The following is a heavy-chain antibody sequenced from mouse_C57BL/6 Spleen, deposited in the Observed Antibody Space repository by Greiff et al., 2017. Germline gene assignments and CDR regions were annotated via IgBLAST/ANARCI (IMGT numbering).Heavy chain of an antibody. D-gene: IGHD2-2*01. CDR1: GFTFSSYA. V-gene: IGHV5-4*01. CDR3: ARGNYYGYDGDWYFDV. Sequence: EVHLVESGGGLVKPGGSLKLSCAASGFTFSSYAMSWVRQTPEKRLEWVATISDGGSYTYYPDNVKGRFTISRDNAKNNLYLQMSHLKSEDTAMYYCARGNYYGYDGDWYFDVWGTGTTVTVSS. J-gene: IGHJ1*03. CDR2: ISDGGSYT.